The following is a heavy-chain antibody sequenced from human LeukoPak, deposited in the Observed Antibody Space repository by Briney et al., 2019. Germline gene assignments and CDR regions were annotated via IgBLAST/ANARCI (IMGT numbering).Heavy chain of an antibody. CDR3: AKIVVTASPTDIDAFDI. CDR1: GFTFSSYA. CDR2: ISGSGGST. V-gene: IGHV3-23*01. J-gene: IGHJ3*02. Sequence: GGSLRLSCAASGFTFSSYAMSWVRQAPGKGLEWVSAISGSGGSTYYADSVKGRFTISRDNSKNTLYLQMNSLRAEDTAVYYCAKIVVTASPTDIDAFDIWGQGTMVTVSS. D-gene: IGHD2-21*02.